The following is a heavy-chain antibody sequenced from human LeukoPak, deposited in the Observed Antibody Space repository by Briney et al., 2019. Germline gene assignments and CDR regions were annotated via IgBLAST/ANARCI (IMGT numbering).Heavy chain of an antibody. V-gene: IGHV3-15*01. CDR1: GFTFNNAW. Sequence: GGSLILSCAASGFTFNNAWMSWVRQAPGKGLEWVGHIKSNADGGTTDYAAPVKGRFTISRDDSKNTLYLQMNSLKIEDTAVYYCTIGPLDYWGQGTQVTVSS. J-gene: IGHJ4*02. D-gene: IGHD1-14*01. CDR2: IKSNADGGTT. CDR3: TIGPLDY.